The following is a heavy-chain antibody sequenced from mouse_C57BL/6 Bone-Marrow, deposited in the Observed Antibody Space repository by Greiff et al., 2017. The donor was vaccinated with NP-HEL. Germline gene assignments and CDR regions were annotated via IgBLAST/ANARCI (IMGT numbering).Heavy chain of an antibody. CDR3: TTRFTTVVATDY. CDR2: IDPENGDT. CDR1: GFNIKDDY. D-gene: IGHD1-1*01. Sequence: VQLQQSGAELVRPGASVKLSCTASGFNIKDDYMHWVKQRPEQGLEWIGWIDPENGDTEYASKFQGKATIPADPSSNTAYLQLSSLTSEDTAVYYCTTRFTTVVATDYWGQGTTLTVSS. J-gene: IGHJ2*01. V-gene: IGHV14-4*01.